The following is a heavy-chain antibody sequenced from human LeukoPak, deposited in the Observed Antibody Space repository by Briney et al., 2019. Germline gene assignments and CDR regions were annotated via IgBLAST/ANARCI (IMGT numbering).Heavy chain of an antibody. CDR2: IRYDGSNK. J-gene: IGHJ3*02. Sequence: PGGSLRLSCAASGFTFSSYGMHWVRQAPGKGLEWVAFIRYDGSNKYYADSVKGRFTISRDNSKNTLYLQMNSLRAEDTAVYYCEVGIGNYYDSSGYWPPYTSDAFDIWGQGTMVTVSS. CDR3: EVGIGNYYDSSGYWPPYTSDAFDI. D-gene: IGHD3-22*01. CDR1: GFTFSSYG. V-gene: IGHV3-30*02.